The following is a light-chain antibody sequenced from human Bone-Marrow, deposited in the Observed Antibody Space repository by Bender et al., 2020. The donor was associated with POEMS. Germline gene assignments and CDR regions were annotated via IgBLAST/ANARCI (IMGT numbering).Light chain of an antibody. V-gene: IGLV2-23*01. Sequence: QSALTQPASVSGSPGQSITISCTGTSRDIGTYDYVSWYQQHPGKAPKLIIYEGSKRPSGVSNRFSGSKSGNTASLTISGLQAEDEADYYCCSYAGSRPLVFGTGTKVTVL. CDR2: EGS. CDR3: CSYAGSRPLV. CDR1: SRDIGTYDY. J-gene: IGLJ1*01.